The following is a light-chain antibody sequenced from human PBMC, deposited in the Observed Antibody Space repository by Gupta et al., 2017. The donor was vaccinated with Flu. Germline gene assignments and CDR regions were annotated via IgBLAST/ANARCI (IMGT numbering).Light chain of an antibody. CDR3: QQYDTLPDT. J-gene: IGKJ2*01. CDR2: DVS. CDR1: QDITNY. Sequence: DIQMTQSPSSLSASIGDRVTITCQASQDITNYLNWYQQKPGKAPNLLIYDVSNLQTGVPSRFRGSGSGTXFSLTIXSLQPEDIGTYYCQQYDTLPDTFGXGTRLEI. V-gene: IGKV1-33*01.